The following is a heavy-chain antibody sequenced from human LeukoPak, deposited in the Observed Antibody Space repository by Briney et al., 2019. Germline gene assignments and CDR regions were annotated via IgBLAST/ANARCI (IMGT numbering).Heavy chain of an antibody. CDR2: INHSGST. CDR1: GGSISSGSYY. V-gene: IGHV4-39*07. D-gene: IGHD6-19*01. J-gene: IGHJ4*02. CDR3: AAVAGPKDY. Sequence: PSETLSLTCTVSGGSISSGSYYWSWIRQPPGKGLEWIGEINHSGSTNYNPSLKSRVTISVDTSKNQFSLKLSSVTAADTAVYYCAAVAGPKDYWGQGTLVTVSS.